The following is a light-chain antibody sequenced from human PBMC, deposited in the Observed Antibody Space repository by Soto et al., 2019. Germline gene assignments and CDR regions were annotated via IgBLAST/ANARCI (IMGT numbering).Light chain of an antibody. J-gene: IGKJ1*01. CDR2: GAS. CDR3: QQYGSAPRT. V-gene: IGKV3-20*01. CDR1: QSFSSN. Sequence: EIVMTQSPATLSVSPGERATLSCRASQSFSSNLAWYQQKPGQAPRLLIYGASGRATGIPDRFSGSGSGTDFTLTISSLEPEDFAVYYCQQYGSAPRTFGQGTKVDI.